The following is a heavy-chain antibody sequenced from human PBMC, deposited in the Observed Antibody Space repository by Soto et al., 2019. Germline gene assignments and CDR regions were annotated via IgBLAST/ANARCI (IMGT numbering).Heavy chain of an antibody. J-gene: IGHJ4*02. Sequence: GGSVKVSRKVFGYTPTELSLHWGRQAPGKGLEWMGGCDPEDGEKIHAQKFQGRVTKTEDTSTDTAYMELSSLRSEDTAVYYCATDQSPYYYDSSGYDYWGQGTLVTVSS. CDR1: GYTPTELS. V-gene: IGHV1-24*01. D-gene: IGHD3-22*01. CDR2: CDPEDGEK. CDR3: ATDQSPYYYDSSGYDY.